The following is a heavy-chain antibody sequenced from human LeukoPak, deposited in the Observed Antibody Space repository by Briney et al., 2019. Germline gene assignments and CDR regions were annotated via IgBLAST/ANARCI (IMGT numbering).Heavy chain of an antibody. Sequence: GGSLGLSCAASGFTFSKFALSWARQAPGKGLEWVSTINDRGTGTYYADSVKGRFTISRDNSKNTLSLQMNSLRAEDTAIYYCAKLLGSYHYRFDYWGQGILVTVSS. CDR1: GFTFSKFA. J-gene: IGHJ4*02. CDR3: AKLLGSYHYRFDY. V-gene: IGHV3-23*01. CDR2: INDRGTGT. D-gene: IGHD1-26*01.